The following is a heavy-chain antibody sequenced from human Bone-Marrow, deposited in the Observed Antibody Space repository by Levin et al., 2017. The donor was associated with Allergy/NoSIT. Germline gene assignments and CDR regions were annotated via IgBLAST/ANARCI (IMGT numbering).Heavy chain of an antibody. Sequence: GESLKISCAASGFTFSSYAMHWVRQAPGKGLEYVSAISSNGGSTYYANSVKGRFTISRDNSKNTLYLQMGSLRAEDMAVYYCARVYSSSWYDAFDIWGQGTMVTVSS. CDR3: ARVYSSSWYDAFDI. V-gene: IGHV3-64*01. CDR2: ISSNGGST. D-gene: IGHD6-13*01. J-gene: IGHJ3*02. CDR1: GFTFSSYA.